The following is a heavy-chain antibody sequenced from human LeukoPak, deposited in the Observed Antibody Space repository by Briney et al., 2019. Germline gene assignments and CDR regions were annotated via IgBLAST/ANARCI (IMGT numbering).Heavy chain of an antibody. D-gene: IGHD5-18*01. J-gene: IGHJ4*02. V-gene: IGHV1-8*02. CDR3: ERSDSYGLRPEY. Sequence: ASVKLSCNASGYTFTSYDIHWERQATGQGLEWMGWMEPNSGNTGYAEKFQGSVNMTRKISISTAYMDLSSLRSEDTAVYYCERSDSYGLRPEYWGQGTLVTVSS. CDR1: GYTFTSYD. CDR2: MEPNSGNT.